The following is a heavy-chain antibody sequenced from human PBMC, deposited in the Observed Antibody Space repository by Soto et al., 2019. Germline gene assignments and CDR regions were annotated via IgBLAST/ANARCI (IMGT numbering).Heavy chain of an antibody. CDR3: VRGDNWNDEASDY. Sequence: GGSLRLACAASGFMFSNHGMHWVRQAPGKGLEWVAVIWSDGNNRYYADSVKGRFTISRDNSKNTVYLQMNSLRAEDTAVYYCVRGDNWNDEASDYWGQGTLVTVSS. CDR2: IWSDGNNR. V-gene: IGHV3-33*01. J-gene: IGHJ4*02. D-gene: IGHD1-1*01. CDR1: GFMFSNHG.